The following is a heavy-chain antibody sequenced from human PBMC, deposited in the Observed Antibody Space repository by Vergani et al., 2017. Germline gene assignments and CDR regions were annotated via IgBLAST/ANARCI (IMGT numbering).Heavy chain of an antibody. CDR1: GFTFDDYT. J-gene: IGHJ6*03. D-gene: IGHD2-15*01. V-gene: IGHV3-48*01. CDR3: ARGYCSGGSCYSGYYYMDV. CDR2: ISSSSSTI. Sequence: EVQLVESGGVVVQPGGSLRLSCAASGFTFDDYTMHWVRQAPGKGLEWVSYISSSSSTIYYADSVKGRFTISRDNAKNSLYLQMNSLRAEDTAVYYCARGYCSGGSCYSGYYYMDVWGKGTTVTVSS.